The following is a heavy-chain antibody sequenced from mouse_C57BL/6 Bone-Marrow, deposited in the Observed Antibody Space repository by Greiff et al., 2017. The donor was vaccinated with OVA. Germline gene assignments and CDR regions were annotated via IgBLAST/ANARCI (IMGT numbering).Heavy chain of an antibody. Sequence: QVQLQQSGAELAKPGASVKLSCKASGYTFTSYWMHWVKQRPGQGLEWIGYINPSSGYTKYNQKFKDKATLTADKSSSTAYMQLSSLTYEDSAVYYCARAEFDYYGSSSWFAYWGQGTLVTVSA. CDR3: ARAEFDYYGSSSWFAY. V-gene: IGHV1-7*01. D-gene: IGHD1-1*01. J-gene: IGHJ3*01. CDR2: INPSSGYT. CDR1: GYTFTSYW.